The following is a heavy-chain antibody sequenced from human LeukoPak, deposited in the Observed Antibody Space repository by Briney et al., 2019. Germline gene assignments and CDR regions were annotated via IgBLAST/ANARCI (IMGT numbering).Heavy chain of an antibody. CDR2: INHSGST. CDR3: ASLRGPRYYYYYMDV. CDR1: GGSISSYY. V-gene: IGHV4-34*01. J-gene: IGHJ6*03. D-gene: IGHD3-10*01. Sequence: SETLSLTCTVSGGSISSYYWSWIRQPPGKGLEWIGEINHSGSTNYNPSLKSRVTISVDTSKNQFSLKLSSVTAADTAVYYCASLRGPRYYYYYMDVWGKGTTVTVSS.